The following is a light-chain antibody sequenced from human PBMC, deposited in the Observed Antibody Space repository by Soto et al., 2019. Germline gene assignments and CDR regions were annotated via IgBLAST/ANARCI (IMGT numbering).Light chain of an antibody. Sequence: QSVLTQPPSVSGAPGQRVTISCTGSSSNIGAGYDVHWYQQVPGTAPKLLIYGNINRPSGVPDRFSGPKSGTSASLAITGLHADDEADYYCQSYDSSLTVVFGGGTKLTVL. CDR2: GNI. V-gene: IGLV1-40*01. J-gene: IGLJ2*01. CDR1: SSNIGAGYD. CDR3: QSYDSSLTVV.